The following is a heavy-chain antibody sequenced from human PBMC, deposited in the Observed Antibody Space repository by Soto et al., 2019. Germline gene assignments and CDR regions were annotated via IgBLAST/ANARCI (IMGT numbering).Heavy chain of an antibody. CDR1: GFTFSSYT. CDR3: ARDRIPTGMDV. V-gene: IGHV3-30-3*01. J-gene: IGHJ6*02. CDR2: ISYDGGDK. Sequence: GGSLRLSCAASGFTFSSYTMHWVRQTPGEGLEWVSDISYDGGDKYYADSVKGRFTISRDNSKNTLYLQMNSLRAEDTSVYYCARDRIPTGMDVWGQGTTVTVSS.